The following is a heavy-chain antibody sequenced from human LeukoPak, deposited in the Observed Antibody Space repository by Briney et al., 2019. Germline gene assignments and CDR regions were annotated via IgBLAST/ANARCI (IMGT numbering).Heavy chain of an antibody. CDR3: ARHGDYAFDY. J-gene: IGHJ4*02. CDR2: IKQDGGMK. CDR1: GFTFSGHW. Sequence: GGSLRLSCAASGFTFSGHWMGWVRQAPGKGLEWVANIKQDGGMKYHVDSVRGRFTIPRDNAKNSLYPQMDSLRVEDTAVYYCARHGDYAFDYWGQGTLVTVSS. D-gene: IGHD4-17*01. V-gene: IGHV3-7*05.